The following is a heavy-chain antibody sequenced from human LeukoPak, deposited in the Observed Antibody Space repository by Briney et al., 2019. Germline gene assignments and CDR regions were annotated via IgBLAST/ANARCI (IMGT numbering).Heavy chain of an antibody. CDR2: IYNSGST. V-gene: IGHV4-61*02. J-gene: IGHJ4*02. D-gene: IGHD2-2*01. CDR3: ARDAAPYCSNTNCYYYFDY. Sequence: SQTLSLTCTVSGGSISSGGYYWSWIRQPPGKGLEWIGRIYNSGSTNYNPSLMSRVTISVDTSKNQFSLRLSSVTAADTAVYYCARDAAPYCSNTNCYYYFDYWGQGTLVTVSS. CDR1: GGSISSGGYY.